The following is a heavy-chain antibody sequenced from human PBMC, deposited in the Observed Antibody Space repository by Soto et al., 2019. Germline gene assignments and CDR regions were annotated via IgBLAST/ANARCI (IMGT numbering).Heavy chain of an antibody. Sequence: SVKVSCKASGGTFSSYAISWVRQAPGQGLEWMGGIIPIFGTANYAQKFQGRVTITADESTSTAYMELSSLRSEDTAVYYCARDPSITIFGVVSQGWFDTWGQGNLVTVSS. V-gene: IGHV1-69*13. CDR1: GGTFSSYA. CDR2: IIPIFGTA. D-gene: IGHD3-3*01. CDR3: ARDPSITIFGVVSQGWFDT. J-gene: IGHJ5*02.